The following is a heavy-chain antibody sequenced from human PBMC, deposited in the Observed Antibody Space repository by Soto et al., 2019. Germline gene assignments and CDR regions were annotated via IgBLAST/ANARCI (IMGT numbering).Heavy chain of an antibody. J-gene: IGHJ6*02. V-gene: IGHV1-8*01. CDR1: GYTFTSYD. Sequence: ASVKVSCKASGYTFTSYDINWVRQATGQGLEWMGWVNPNSGNTGYAQKFQGRVTMTRNTSISTAYMELSSLRSEDTAVYYCARAITIFGVVRPDYYYGMDVWGQGTTVTVSS. D-gene: IGHD3-3*01. CDR3: ARAITIFGVVRPDYYYGMDV. CDR2: VNPNSGNT.